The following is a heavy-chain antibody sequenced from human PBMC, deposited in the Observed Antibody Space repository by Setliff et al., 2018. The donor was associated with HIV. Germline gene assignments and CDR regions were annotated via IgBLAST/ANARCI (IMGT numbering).Heavy chain of an antibody. CDR1: SGSINNYY. D-gene: IGHD2-2*02. Sequence: SETLSLTCTVSSGSINNYYWSWVRQTPGKGLEWIGQIYYIGSTNYNPSLKSRVMISVDTSENQFSLKLSSVTAADTAVYYCARGYHLLNPDYWGQGTLVTVSS. J-gene: IGHJ4*02. V-gene: IGHV4-59*12. CDR3: ARGYHLLNPDY. CDR2: IYYIGST.